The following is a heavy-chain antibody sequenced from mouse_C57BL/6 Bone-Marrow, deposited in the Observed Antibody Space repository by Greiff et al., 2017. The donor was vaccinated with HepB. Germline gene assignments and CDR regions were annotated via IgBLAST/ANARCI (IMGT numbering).Heavy chain of an antibody. CDR1: GYAFSSSW. V-gene: IGHV1-82*01. CDR3: ARPLPWFAY. Sequence: QVQLQQSGPELVKPGASVKISCKASGYAFSSSWMNWVKQRPGKGLEWIGRIYPGDGDTNYNGKFKGKATLTADKSSSTAYMQLSSLTSEDSAVYFCARPLPWFAYWGQGTLVTVSA. J-gene: IGHJ3*01. CDR2: IYPGDGDT.